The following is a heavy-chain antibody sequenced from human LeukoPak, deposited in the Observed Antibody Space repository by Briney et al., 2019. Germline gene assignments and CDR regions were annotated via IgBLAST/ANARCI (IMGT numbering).Heavy chain of an antibody. D-gene: IGHD4-23*01. CDR1: GYTFTGYY. J-gene: IGHJ5*02. V-gene: IGHV1-2*02. CDR3: ARDNSVEDTAWWFDP. CDR2: INPNGGDT. Sequence: ASVKVSCKASGYTFTGYYIHWVRQAPGQGLEWMGWINPNGGDTNYAQKFQGRVTMTRDTSISTAYMELSSLRSEDTAVYYCARDNSVEDTAWWFDPWGQGTLVTVSS.